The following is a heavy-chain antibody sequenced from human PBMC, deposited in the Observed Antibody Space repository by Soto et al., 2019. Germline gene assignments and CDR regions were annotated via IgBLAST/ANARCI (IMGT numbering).Heavy chain of an antibody. CDR1: GGTFSSYA. Sequence: ASVKVSCKASGGTFSSYAISWVRQAPGQGLEWMGGIIPIFGTANYAQKFQGRVTITADESTSTAYMELSSLRSEDTAVYYCARVDRAARDAFDISGQGTIVTVSS. CDR2: IIPIFGTA. J-gene: IGHJ3*02. CDR3: ARVDRAARDAFDI. D-gene: IGHD6-25*01. V-gene: IGHV1-69*13.